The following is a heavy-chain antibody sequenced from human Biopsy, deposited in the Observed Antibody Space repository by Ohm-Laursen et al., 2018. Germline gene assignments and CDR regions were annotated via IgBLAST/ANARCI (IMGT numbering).Heavy chain of an antibody. V-gene: IGHV1-8*01. CDR1: GYSFSTYD. Sequence: ASVTVSCTVSGYSFSTYDVNWVRQARGQGLEWMGWMIPSSGKTGYAQRFQGRVTLTMNTSISTAYMELSGLRSEDTAVYFCARGYSRRVSIFEASIYWFDTWGQGTLVTVSS. CDR2: MIPSSGKT. J-gene: IGHJ5*02. D-gene: IGHD6-6*01. CDR3: ARGYSRRVSIFEASIYWFDT.